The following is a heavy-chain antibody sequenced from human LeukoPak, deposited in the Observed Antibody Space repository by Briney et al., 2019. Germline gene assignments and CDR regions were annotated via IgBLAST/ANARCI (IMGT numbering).Heavy chain of an antibody. V-gene: IGHV3-23*01. CDR2: ISGSGGST. CDR3: AKDSYCDFWSGYPIAFDI. J-gene: IGHJ3*02. Sequence: GGSLRLSCAASGFTFSSYAMSWVRQAPGKGLEWVSAISGSGGSTYYADSVKGRFTISRDNSKNTLYLQVNSLRAEDTAVYYCAKDSYCDFWSGYPIAFDIWGQGTMVTVSS. D-gene: IGHD3-3*01. CDR1: GFTFSSYA.